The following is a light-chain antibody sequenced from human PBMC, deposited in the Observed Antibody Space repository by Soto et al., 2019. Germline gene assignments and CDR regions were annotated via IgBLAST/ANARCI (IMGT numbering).Light chain of an antibody. CDR3: AAWDDSLKGWV. Sequence: QSVLTQPPSASGSPGQRVTISCSGRSSNIGRNTVNWYQQLPGTAPKLLIYLNNQRPSGVPDRFSGSKSGTSASLAISGLQSEDEADYYCAAWDDSLKGWVFGGGTKLTV. V-gene: IGLV1-44*01. CDR2: LNN. J-gene: IGLJ3*02. CDR1: SSNIGRNT.